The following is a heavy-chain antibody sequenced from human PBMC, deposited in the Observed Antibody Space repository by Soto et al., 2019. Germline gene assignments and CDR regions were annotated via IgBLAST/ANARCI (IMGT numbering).Heavy chain of an antibody. Sequence: GGSLRLSCAASGFTFTTYAMSWVRQAPGKGLEWVSGISGAGGTTYYADNVKGRFTISRDNSKTTLYLQKKSLRDDDTAVYYCARGKFPPGIAMADPQTDAFDIWGQGTMVTVSS. D-gene: IGHD6-19*01. CDR2: ISGAGGTT. J-gene: IGHJ3*02. CDR1: GFTFTTYA. CDR3: ARGKFPPGIAMADPQTDAFDI. V-gene: IGHV3-23*01.